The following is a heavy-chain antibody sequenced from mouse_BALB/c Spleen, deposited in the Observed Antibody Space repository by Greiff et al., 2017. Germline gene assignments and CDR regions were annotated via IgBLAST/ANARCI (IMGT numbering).Heavy chain of an antibody. CDR2: INPSNGRT. J-gene: IGHJ3*01. Sequence: QVHVKQSGAELVKPGASVKLSCKASGYTFTSYWMHWVKQRPGQGLEWIGEINPSNGRTNYNEKFKSKATLTVDKSSSTAYMQLSSLTSEDSAVYYCARGMFAYWGQGTLVTVSA. V-gene: IGHV1S81*02. CDR1: GYTFTSYW. CDR3: ARGMFAY.